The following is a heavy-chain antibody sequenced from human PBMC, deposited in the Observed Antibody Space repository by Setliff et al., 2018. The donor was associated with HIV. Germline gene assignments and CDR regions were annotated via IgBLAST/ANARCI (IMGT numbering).Heavy chain of an antibody. D-gene: IGHD2-8*01. Sequence: PSETLSLTCAVYGGSFSGYYWSWIRQSPGKGLEWIGQINHSGSTNYNPSLRSRVTISIGTSKNQFSLKLSSVTAADTAVYYCATGLIMAPVYWGQGSLVTVSS. V-gene: IGHV4-34*01. CDR2: INHSGST. CDR3: ATGLIMAPVY. CDR1: GGSFSGYY. J-gene: IGHJ4*02.